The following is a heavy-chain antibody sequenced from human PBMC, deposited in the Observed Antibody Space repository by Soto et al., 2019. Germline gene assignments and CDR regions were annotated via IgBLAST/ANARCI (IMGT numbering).Heavy chain of an antibody. CDR1: GFTFSGYS. CDR3: ARGSSSAFWYYGMDV. CDR2: ISSSSSNM. D-gene: IGHD6-19*01. Sequence: PVGSLRLSCAASGFTFSGYSMNWVRQAPGKGLEWVSYISSSSSNMYYADSVKGRFTMSRDNAKNSLYLQMNSLRDEDTAVYYCARGSSSAFWYYGMDVWGQGTTVTVSS. V-gene: IGHV3-48*02. J-gene: IGHJ6*02.